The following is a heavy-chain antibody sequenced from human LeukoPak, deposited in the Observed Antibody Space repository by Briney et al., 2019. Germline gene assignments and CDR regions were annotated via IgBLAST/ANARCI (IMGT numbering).Heavy chain of an antibody. CDR1: GGTFSSYT. CDR2: FIPILGIA. Sequence: ASVKVSCKASGGTFSSYTISWVRQAPGQGLEWMGRFIPILGIANYAQKFQGRVTITADKSTSTAYMELSSLRSEDTAVYYCAADQTRYSSGWYSVYWGQGTLVTVSS. J-gene: IGHJ4*02. CDR3: AADQTRYSSGWYSVY. V-gene: IGHV1-69*02. D-gene: IGHD6-19*01.